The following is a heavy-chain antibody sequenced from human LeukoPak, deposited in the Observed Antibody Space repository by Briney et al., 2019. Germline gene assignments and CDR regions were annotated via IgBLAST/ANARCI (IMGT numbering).Heavy chain of an antibody. CDR2: ISGSGGST. V-gene: IGHV3-23*01. J-gene: IGHJ4*02. D-gene: IGHD3-22*01. CDR1: GFTFSSYA. Sequence: GGSLRLSCAASGFTFSSYAMSWVRQAPGKGLEWVSAISGSGGSTYYADSVKGRFTISRDNSKNTLYLQMNSLRAEDTAVYYCAKGWHDYYXSSGYHLDYWGQGTLVTV. CDR3: AKGWHDYYXSSGYHLDY.